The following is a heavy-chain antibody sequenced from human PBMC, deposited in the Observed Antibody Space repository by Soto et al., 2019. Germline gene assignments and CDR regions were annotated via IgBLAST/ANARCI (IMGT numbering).Heavy chain of an antibody. Sequence: SVPLAPTSFRCGRSFSDFSSVGIRQPPGTGLEWIGEINHSGSTNYNPSLKSRVTISVDTSKNQFSLKLTSVTAADTAVYYCARDKITGLFDYWGQGTLVTVS. D-gene: IGHD2-8*02. CDR1: GRSFSDFS. CDR2: INHSGST. J-gene: IGHJ4*02. V-gene: IGHV4-34*01. CDR3: ARDKITGLFDY.